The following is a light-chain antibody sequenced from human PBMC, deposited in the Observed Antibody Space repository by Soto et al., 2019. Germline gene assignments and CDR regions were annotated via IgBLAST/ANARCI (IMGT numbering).Light chain of an antibody. CDR1: SSNIGAGYD. J-gene: IGLJ2*01. CDR2: ANT. CDR3: QSYDSSLSAF. V-gene: IGLV1-40*01. Sequence: SVLTQPPSVSGAPGQRVTLSCTGSSSNIGAGYDVHWYQQLPGTAPKLLIEANTNRPSGVPDRFSGSKSGTSASLAITGLQAEDEADYYCQSYDSSLSAFFGGGTKLTVL.